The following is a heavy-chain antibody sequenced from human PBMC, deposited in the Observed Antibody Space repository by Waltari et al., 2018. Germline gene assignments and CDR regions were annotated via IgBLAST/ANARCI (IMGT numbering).Heavy chain of an antibody. V-gene: IGHV3-23*03. CDR1: GLTFSSYA. J-gene: IGHJ4*02. Sequence: EVQLLESGGGLVQPGGSLRLSCAASGLTFSSYAMSGVRQAPGKGLAWVSVIYSGGSTYYEDSVKGRFTISRDNSKNTLYLQMNSLRAVDTAVYYCAKSSMVRGVDWGQGTLVTVSS. D-gene: IGHD3-10*01. CDR2: IYSGGST. CDR3: AKSSMVRGVD.